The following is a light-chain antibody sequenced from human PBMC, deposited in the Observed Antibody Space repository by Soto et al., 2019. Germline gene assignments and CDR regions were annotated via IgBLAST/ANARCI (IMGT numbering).Light chain of an antibody. J-gene: IGKJ4*01. CDR3: QQYYKWPLT. V-gene: IGKV3-15*01. Sequence: EIVMTQSPATLSVSPGERATLSCRASQSVFSSLAWYQQKPGQAPRLLIYGAATRATGIPARFSGSGSGTEFTLTISSLQSEDFAIYYCQQYYKWPLTFGGGTKVDIK. CDR2: GAA. CDR1: QSVFSS.